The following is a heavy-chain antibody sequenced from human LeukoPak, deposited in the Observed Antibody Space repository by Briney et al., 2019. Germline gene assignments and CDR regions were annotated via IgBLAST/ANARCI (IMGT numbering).Heavy chain of an antibody. V-gene: IGHV4-34*01. D-gene: IGHD3-22*01. J-gene: IGHJ4*02. CDR3: ARLYRYYYDSSGYVYYFDY. Sequence: PSETLPLTCAVYGGSFSGYYWSWIRQPPGKGLEWIGEINHSGSTNYNPSLKSRVTISVDTSKNQFSLKLSSVTAADTAVYYCARLYRYYYDSSGYVYYFDYWGQGTLVTVSS. CDR2: INHSGST. CDR1: GGSFSGYY.